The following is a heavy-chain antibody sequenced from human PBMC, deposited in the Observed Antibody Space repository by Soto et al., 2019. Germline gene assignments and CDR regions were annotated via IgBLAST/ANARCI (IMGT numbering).Heavy chain of an antibody. CDR1: GFTFSSYG. Sequence: LRLSCVASGFTFSSYGMHWVRQAPGKGLEWVALIWYDEGTEYYADSVKGRFTISRDNSKNTLYLQMNSLRVEDTAVYYCARGWIMSIGTEIWGLGTLVTVSS. V-gene: IGHV3-33*01. J-gene: IGHJ4*02. D-gene: IGHD2-2*03. CDR2: IWYDEGTE. CDR3: ARGWIMSIGTEI.